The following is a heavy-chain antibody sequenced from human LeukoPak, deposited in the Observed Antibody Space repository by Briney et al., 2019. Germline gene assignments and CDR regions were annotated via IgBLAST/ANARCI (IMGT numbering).Heavy chain of an antibody. CDR2: IYYSGST. D-gene: IGHD3-3*01. J-gene: IGHJ5*02. V-gene: IGHV4-59*01. CDR3: ARDARPYYDFWSGYYRTSNWFDP. Sequence: SSETLSLTCTVSGGSIGSYYWSWIRQPPGKGLEWIGYIYYSGSTNYNPSLKSRVTISVDTSKNQFSLKLSSVTAADTAVYYCARDARPYYDFWSGYYRTSNWFDPWGQGTLVTVSS. CDR1: GGSIGSYY.